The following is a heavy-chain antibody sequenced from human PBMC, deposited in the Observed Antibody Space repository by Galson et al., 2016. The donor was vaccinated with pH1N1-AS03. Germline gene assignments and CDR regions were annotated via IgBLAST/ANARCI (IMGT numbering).Heavy chain of an antibody. J-gene: IGHJ4*02. Sequence: LRLSCAASGFTFSSYAMFWVRQAPGKGLEYVSAISGNGFSTYYADSVKGRFTISRDESKNTLYLQMGSLRTEDMAMYYCARGPVSYANYWFPPPDYWGQGTLVTVSS. CDR2: ISGNGFST. D-gene: IGHD4/OR15-4a*01. CDR3: ARGPVSYANYWFPPPDY. CDR1: GFTFSSYA. V-gene: IGHV3-64*02.